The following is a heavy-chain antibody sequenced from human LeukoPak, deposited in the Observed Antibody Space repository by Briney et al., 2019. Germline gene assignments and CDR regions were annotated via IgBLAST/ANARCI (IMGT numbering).Heavy chain of an antibody. J-gene: IGHJ4*02. Sequence: GESLKISCKASGYSFSTYWIAWVRQMPGKGLELMGIMNPDDSDTRYSPSFQGQVTISADKSINTAYLQWNSLKASDTAMYYCARLKGGLVKLRECYFDYWGQGTLVTV. D-gene: IGHD4-17*01. V-gene: IGHV5-51*01. CDR3: ARLKGGLVKLRECYFDY. CDR2: MNPDDSDT. CDR1: GYSFSTYW.